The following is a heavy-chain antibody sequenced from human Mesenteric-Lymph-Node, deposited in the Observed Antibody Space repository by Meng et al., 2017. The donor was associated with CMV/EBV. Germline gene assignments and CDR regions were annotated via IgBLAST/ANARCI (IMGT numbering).Heavy chain of an antibody. Sequence: GGSLRLSFAASGFSFSSYWMHWVRQVAGKGLERVSRINSDGSITTYTDSVKGRFTISRDNAKNTLYLQLDSLRAGDTGVYYCAKDMTGGPEMGRDELLFDAFDLWGHGTRVTVSS. CDR3: AKDMTGGPEMGRDELLFDAFDL. CDR1: GFSFSSYW. CDR2: INSDGSIT. V-gene: IGHV3-74*01. D-gene: IGHD2-2*01. J-gene: IGHJ3*01.